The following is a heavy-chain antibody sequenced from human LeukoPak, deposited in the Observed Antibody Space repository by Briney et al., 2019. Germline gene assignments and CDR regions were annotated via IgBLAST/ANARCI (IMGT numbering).Heavy chain of an antibody. V-gene: IGHV4-4*07. CDR1: GGSISSYY. D-gene: IGHD2-21*02. J-gene: IGHJ5*02. Sequence: SETLSLTCTVSGGSISSYYWTWIRQPAGKGPEWIGRIHAGGSTNYNPSLKSRVNMSVDTPKNQFSLRLNSVTAADTAVYYCARVTDPRYNWFDPWGQGTLVTVSS. CDR3: ARVTDPRYNWFDP. CDR2: IHAGGST.